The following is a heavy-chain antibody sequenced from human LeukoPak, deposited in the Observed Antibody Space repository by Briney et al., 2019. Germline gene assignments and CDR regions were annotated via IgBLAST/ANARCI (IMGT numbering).Heavy chain of an antibody. V-gene: IGHV5-51*01. CDR3: ARQGAAGKYYYYYMDV. CDR1: GYNFPIYW. Sequence: GESLQISCQGSGYNFPIYWIGWGRQLPGQGLEGMGIIYPDDSNTIYGPSFQGQVTISADKSINTAYLEWSSLKASDTAIYYCARQGAAGKYYYYYMDVWGKGTTVTVSS. D-gene: IGHD6-13*01. CDR2: IYPDDSNT. J-gene: IGHJ6*03.